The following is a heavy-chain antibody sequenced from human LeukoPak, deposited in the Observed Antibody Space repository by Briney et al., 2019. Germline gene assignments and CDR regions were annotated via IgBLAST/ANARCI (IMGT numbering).Heavy chain of an antibody. Sequence: SETLSLTCTVSGGSISSGGYYWSWIRQHPGKGLEWIGYIYYSGSTYYTPSLKSRVTISVDTSKNQFSLKLSSVTAADTAVYYCARDSPNNPSVDIVATEAFDIWGQGTMVTVSS. CDR2: IYYSGST. D-gene: IGHD5-12*01. CDR3: ARDSPNNPSVDIVATEAFDI. V-gene: IGHV4-31*03. CDR1: GGSISSGGYY. J-gene: IGHJ3*02.